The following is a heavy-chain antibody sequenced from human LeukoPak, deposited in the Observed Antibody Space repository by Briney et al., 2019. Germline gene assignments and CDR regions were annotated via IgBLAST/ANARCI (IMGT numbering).Heavy chain of an antibody. D-gene: IGHD3-9*01. Sequence: GGSLRLSCAASGFTFSNYWMSWARQAPGKGLEWVANIKQDGSEKYYVDSVKGRFIISRDNAKKLLYLQMNSLRAEDTAVYYCARFSPGDYYDILTGYYNAYFDYWGQGTLVTVSS. J-gene: IGHJ4*02. CDR2: IKQDGSEK. V-gene: IGHV3-7*01. CDR3: ARFSPGDYYDILTGYYNAYFDY. CDR1: GFTFSNYW.